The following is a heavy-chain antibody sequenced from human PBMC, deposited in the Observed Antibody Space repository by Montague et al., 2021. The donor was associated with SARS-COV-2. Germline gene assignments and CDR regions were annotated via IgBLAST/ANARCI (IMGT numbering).Heavy chain of an antibody. Sequence: SETLSLTCTVSGGSISPYYWSWIRQSPGKGLECIGYTSYSGSTGYNPSLKSRVTISIDTSKNQFSLKLSSVTAADTAVYYCARWGEYYDSPYYYYAMDVWGQGTTVTVPS. CDR1: GGSISPYY. CDR2: TSYSGST. V-gene: IGHV4-59*12. D-gene: IGHD3-3*01. J-gene: IGHJ6*02. CDR3: ARWGEYYDSPYYYYAMDV.